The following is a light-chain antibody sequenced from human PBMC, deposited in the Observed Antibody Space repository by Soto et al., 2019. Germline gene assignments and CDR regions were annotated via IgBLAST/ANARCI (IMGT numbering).Light chain of an antibody. Sequence: EIVLTQSPGTLSLSPGERATLSCRASQSVSSSYLAWYQQKPGQAPRLLIYGASSRATGIPDRFSGSGSGTDFTLTSSRLEPEDYAVDYCQQYGSSPLFTFGPGTKVYIK. CDR3: QQYGSSPLFT. CDR2: GAS. J-gene: IGKJ3*01. V-gene: IGKV3-20*01. CDR1: QSVSSSY.